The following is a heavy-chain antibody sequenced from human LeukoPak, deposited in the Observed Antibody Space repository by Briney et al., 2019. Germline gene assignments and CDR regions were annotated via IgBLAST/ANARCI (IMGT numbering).Heavy chain of an antibody. V-gene: IGHV3-53*01. CDR1: GFTVITND. D-gene: IGHD1-14*01. CDR3: ARGVEPLAANTLAY. CDR2: LYSDGNT. Sequence: GGSLRLSCAASGFTVITNDMTWVRQAPGQGLEWPSVLYSDGNTKYADSVQGRFTISRDNSKNTLYLEMNSLSPDDTAVYYCARGVEPLAANTLAYWGQGTLVTVSS. J-gene: IGHJ4*02.